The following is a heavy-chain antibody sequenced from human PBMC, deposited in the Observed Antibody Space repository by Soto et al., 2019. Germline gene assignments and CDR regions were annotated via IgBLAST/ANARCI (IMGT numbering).Heavy chain of an antibody. D-gene: IGHD1-26*01. Sequence: QLQLQESGPGLVKPSETLSLTCTVSGGSISSSSYYWGWIRQPPGKGLEWIGSIYYSGSTYYNPSLKRRVTISVDTSQTQFSLKLSSVTAADTAVYYCARHKMELLRGGYFDYWGQGTLVTVSS. CDR3: ARHKMELLRGGYFDY. J-gene: IGHJ4*02. V-gene: IGHV4-39*01. CDR1: GGSISSSSYY. CDR2: IYYSGST.